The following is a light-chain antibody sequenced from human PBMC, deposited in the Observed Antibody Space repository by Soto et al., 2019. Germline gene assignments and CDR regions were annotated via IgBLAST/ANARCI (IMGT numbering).Light chain of an antibody. J-gene: IGKJ2*01. CDR1: QSVTSAH. V-gene: IGKV3-20*01. Sequence: ENVLTQSPGTLSLCPGERATLSCRASQSVTSAHIAWYQQKPGQPPRLLISGASSRATDIPDRFSGSGSGTDFILTISRLEPEDFAVYYCQQYGGSPPMHTFGQGTKLELK. CDR3: QQYGGSPPMHT. CDR2: GAS.